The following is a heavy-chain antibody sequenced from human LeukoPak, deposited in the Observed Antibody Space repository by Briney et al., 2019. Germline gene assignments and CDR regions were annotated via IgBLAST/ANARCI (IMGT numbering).Heavy chain of an antibody. CDR1: GFTFNSYA. CDR3: AKAGIGVVGYFDY. V-gene: IGHV3-23*01. J-gene: IGHJ4*02. Sequence: PGGSLRLSCAASGFTFNSYAMSWVRQAPGKGLEWVSAIRGSGGGTYYADSVKGRFTISRDNSKNTLYLQMNGQRDEDTALYYCAKAGIGVVGYFDYWGQGTLVTVSS. CDR2: IRGSGGGT. D-gene: IGHD6-19*01.